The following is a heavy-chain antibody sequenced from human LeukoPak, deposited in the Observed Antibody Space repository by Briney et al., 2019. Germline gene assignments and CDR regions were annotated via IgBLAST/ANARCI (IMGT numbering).Heavy chain of an antibody. CDR3: ARGRQVRGEGWFDP. J-gene: IGHJ5*02. CDR2: INPNSGGT. CDR1: GYTFTGYY. V-gene: IGHV1-2*04. Sequence: ASVKVSCKASGYTFTGYYMHWVRQAPGQGLEWMGWINPNSGGTNYAQKFQGWVTMSRDTSISTAYMELSRLRSDDTAVYYCARGRQVRGEGWFDPWCQGTLVTVSS. D-gene: IGHD3-10*01.